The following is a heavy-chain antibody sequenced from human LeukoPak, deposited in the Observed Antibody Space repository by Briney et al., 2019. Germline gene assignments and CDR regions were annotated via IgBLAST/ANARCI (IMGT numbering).Heavy chain of an antibody. Sequence: SETLSLTCAVYGGSFSGYYWSWIRQPPGKGLEWIGEINHSGSTNYNPSLKSRVTISVDTSKNQFSLKLSSVTAADTAAYYCARYGDYYYYYYMDVWGKGTTVTVSS. J-gene: IGHJ6*03. V-gene: IGHV4-34*01. D-gene: IGHD4-17*01. CDR2: INHSGST. CDR1: GGSFSGYY. CDR3: ARYGDYYYYYYMDV.